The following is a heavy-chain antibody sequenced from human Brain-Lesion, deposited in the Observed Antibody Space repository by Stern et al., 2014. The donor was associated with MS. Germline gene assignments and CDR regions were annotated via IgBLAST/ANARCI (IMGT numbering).Heavy chain of an antibody. V-gene: IGHV3-30*18. CDR3: AKDRQYLTYFFDH. CDR2: VSYDGSNK. D-gene: IGHD2/OR15-2a*01. CDR1: GFTFGSCA. J-gene: IGHJ5*02. Sequence: VQLVESGGGVVQPGRPLRLSCVAPGFTFGSCAMHWVRQAPGKGLEWVAGVSYDGSNKYYADSVKGRFTISRDNSQNTLYMQMSSLRPEDTAVYYCAKDRQYLTYFFDHWVQGSLVTVSS.